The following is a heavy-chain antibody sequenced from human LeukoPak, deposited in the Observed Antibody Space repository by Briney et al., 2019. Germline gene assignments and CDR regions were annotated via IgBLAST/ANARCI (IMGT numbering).Heavy chain of an antibody. V-gene: IGHV3-33*08. CDR3: ARDGLIGGSGSYCDY. CDR1: GFTVSTNY. J-gene: IGHJ4*02. Sequence: GGSLTLSCAASGFTVSTNYMSWVRQAPGKGLEWVAVIWYDGSNKYYADSVKGRFTISRDNSKNTLYLQMNSLRAEETAVYYCARDGLIGGSGSYCDYWGQGTLVTVSS. D-gene: IGHD3-10*01. CDR2: IWYDGSNK.